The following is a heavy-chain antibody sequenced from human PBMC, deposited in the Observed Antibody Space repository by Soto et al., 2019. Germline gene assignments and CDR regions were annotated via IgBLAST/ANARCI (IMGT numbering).Heavy chain of an antibody. V-gene: IGHV3-23*01. CDR3: AKGEGGINDFWSGYYYYYGMDV. J-gene: IGHJ6*02. CDR2: ISGSGGST. D-gene: IGHD3-3*01. Sequence: GGSLRLSCAASGFTFSSYAMSWVRQAPGKGLEWVSAISGSGGSTYYADSVKGRFTISRDNSKNTLYLQMNSLRAEDTAVYYCAKGEGGINDFWSGYYYYYGMDVWGQGTTVTVSS. CDR1: GFTFSSYA.